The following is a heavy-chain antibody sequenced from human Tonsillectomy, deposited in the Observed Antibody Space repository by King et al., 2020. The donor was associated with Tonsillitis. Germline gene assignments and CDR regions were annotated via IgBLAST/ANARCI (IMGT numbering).Heavy chain of an antibody. V-gene: IGHV3-30*18. CDR2: ISYDESNR. CDR3: AKADRAGCAIGKYYCYPMYV. CDR1: GFTFSSYG. D-gene: IGHD2-8*01. J-gene: IGHJ6*02. Sequence: VQLVESGGGVVQPGRSLRLSCAASGFTFSSYGMHWVRQAPGKGLEWVAVISYDESNRYYADSVKGRFTISRDNSKNTLYLQMNSLRAEDTAVYYCAKADRAGCAIGKYYCYPMYVWGQGTTVTVSS.